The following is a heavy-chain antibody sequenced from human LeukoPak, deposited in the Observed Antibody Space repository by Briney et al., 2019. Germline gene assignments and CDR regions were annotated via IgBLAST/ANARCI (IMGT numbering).Heavy chain of an antibody. CDR2: ISWNSGSI. Sequence: GRSLRLSCAASGFTFDDYAMHWVRQAPGKGLEWVSGISWNSGSIGYADSAKGRFTISRDNAKNSLYLQMNSLRAEDTALYYCAKDRRSYCGGDCYSGYDYWGQGTLVTVSS. D-gene: IGHD2-21*02. J-gene: IGHJ4*02. CDR1: GFTFDDYA. CDR3: AKDRRSYCGGDCYSGYDY. V-gene: IGHV3-9*01.